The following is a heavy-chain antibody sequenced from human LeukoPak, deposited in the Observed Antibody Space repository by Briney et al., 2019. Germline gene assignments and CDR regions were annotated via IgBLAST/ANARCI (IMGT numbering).Heavy chain of an antibody. CDR1: GFTFRSYW. CDR3: TRGGAKVRGLSTGMDV. J-gene: IGHJ6*04. D-gene: IGHD3-10*01. V-gene: IGHV3-74*01. Sequence: PGVPLRLSCEVSGFTFRSYWMYWVRQAPGKGLVWVSQINCPGDNTNHADSVEGRFTISRDSAKNTLYLKINNLRVDDTAVYYGTRGGAKVRGLSTGMDVWGRGTTVTVSS. CDR2: INCPGDNT.